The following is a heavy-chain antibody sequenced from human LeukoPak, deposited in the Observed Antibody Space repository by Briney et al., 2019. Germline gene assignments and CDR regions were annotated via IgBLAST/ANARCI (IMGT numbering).Heavy chain of an antibody. V-gene: IGHV3-23*01. Sequence: GGSLRLSCAASGFTFSSYAMSWVRQAPGKGLEGVSAISGSGWRTYYADSVKGRFTIFRDNYKNKLYLQMKSPRAEDTAVYYCAKDLSYSSSWYQWFDPWGQGTLVTVSS. CDR3: AKDLSYSSSWYQWFDP. D-gene: IGHD6-13*01. CDR2: ISGSGWRT. J-gene: IGHJ5*02. CDR1: GFTFSSYA.